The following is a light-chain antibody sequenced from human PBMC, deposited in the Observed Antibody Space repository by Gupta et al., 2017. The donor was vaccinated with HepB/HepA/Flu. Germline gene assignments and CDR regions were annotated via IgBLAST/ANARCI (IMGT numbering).Light chain of an antibody. J-gene: IGKJ2*03. CDR2: AAS. CDR1: QSISSY. CDR3: QQSYNTSRAFS. Sequence: DIPLAQSPPSLSASVGDRITITCRASQSISSYLNWYQQKTGKAPKLLIYAASSMQSGVPSRFSGSGSGTDFTRTTSSLQPEDFSTYYCQQSYNTSRAFSFGQGTKLEIK. V-gene: IGKV1-39*01.